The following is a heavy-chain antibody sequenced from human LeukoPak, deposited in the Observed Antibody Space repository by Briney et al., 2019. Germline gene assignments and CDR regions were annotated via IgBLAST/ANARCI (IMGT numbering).Heavy chain of an antibody. CDR3: ARDPRLDGSPFDY. V-gene: IGHV3-74*01. D-gene: IGHD2-15*01. J-gene: IGHJ4*02. CDR1: GFTFSNYW. CDR2: INSDGSST. Sequence: GGSLRLSCAASGFTFSNYWMHWVRQAPGKGLAWVSRINSDGSSTSYADSVKGRFTISRDNAKNTLYLQMNSLRAEDTAVYYCARDPRLDGSPFDYWGQGTLVTVSS.